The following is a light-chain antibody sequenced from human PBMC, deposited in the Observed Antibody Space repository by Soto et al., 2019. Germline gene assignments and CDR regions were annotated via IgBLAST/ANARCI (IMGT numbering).Light chain of an antibody. CDR1: SSDVGSYNL. J-gene: IGLJ1*01. V-gene: IGLV2-23*02. CDR2: EVS. Sequence: HSALTQPASLSGSPGQSISISCTGTSSDVGSYNLVSWYQQHPGKAPKVMIYEVSKRPSGVPNRFSGSKSGNTASLTISGLQAEDEADYYCCSYAGSSTYVFGTGTKVTVL. CDR3: CSYAGSSTYV.